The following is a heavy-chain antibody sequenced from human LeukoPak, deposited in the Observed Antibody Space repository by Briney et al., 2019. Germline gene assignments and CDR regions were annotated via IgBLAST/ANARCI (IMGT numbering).Heavy chain of an antibody. V-gene: IGHV3-23*01. CDR2: ISDGGSRT. D-gene: IGHD4/OR15-4a*01. CDR1: GFTFSTYA. J-gene: IGHJ4*02. Sequence: WGSLTLSCAASGFTFSTYAMSWVRQAPGKGLEWVSTISDGGSRTYYADSVKGRFTISRANSKNTLYLQINRLRAEETGLYYCEKIAYYLFDHWGEGTRVTVSS. CDR3: EKIAYYLFDH.